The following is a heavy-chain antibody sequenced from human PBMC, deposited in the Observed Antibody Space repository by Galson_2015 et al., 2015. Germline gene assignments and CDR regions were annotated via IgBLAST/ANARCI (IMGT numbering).Heavy chain of an antibody. CDR3: ARDGAYSGSYNWFDP. CDR1: GFTFSSYS. J-gene: IGHJ5*02. CDR2: ISSSSSYI. V-gene: IGHV3-21*01. Sequence: SLRLSCAASGFTFSSYSMNWVRQAPGKGLEWVSSISSSSSYIYYADSVKGRFTISRDNAKNSLYLQMNSLRAEDTAVYYCARDGAYSGSYNWFDPWGQGTLVTVSS. D-gene: IGHD1-26*01.